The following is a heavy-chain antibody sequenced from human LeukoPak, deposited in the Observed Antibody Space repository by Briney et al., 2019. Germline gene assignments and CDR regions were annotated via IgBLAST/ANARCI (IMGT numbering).Heavy chain of an antibody. Sequence: GGSLRLSCDASGFNFSSFGMNWVRQAPGQGLEWFSFISDVGTIIYYTDSVMGRFTVPRDNAKNSLYVQMNSLRAEDTAVYYYARSGSDFWSGYPLPFDLWGQGTMVTVSS. V-gene: IGHV3-48*01. CDR1: GFNFSSFG. J-gene: IGHJ3*01. CDR3: ARSGSDFWSGYPLPFDL. D-gene: IGHD3-3*01. CDR2: ISDVGTII.